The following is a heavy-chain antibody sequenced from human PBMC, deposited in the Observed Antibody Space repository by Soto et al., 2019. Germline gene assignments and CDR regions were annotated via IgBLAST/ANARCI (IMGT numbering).Heavy chain of an antibody. CDR3: SRDMHAGLTTYFDP. V-gene: IGHV4-61*01. Sequence: VPLTCTVSGGSVSSGSYYWSWIRQPPGKGLEWIGYIYYSGSTNYNSSLKSRVTISVDTSKNQFSLKLTSVTAADTAVYYCSRDMHAGLTTYFDPWGLWTLVSGS. D-gene: IGHD3-16*01. CDR2: IYYSGST. J-gene: IGHJ5*02. CDR1: GGSVSSGSYY.